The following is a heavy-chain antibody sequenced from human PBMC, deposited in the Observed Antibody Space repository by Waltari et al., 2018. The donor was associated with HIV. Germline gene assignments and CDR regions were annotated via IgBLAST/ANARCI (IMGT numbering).Heavy chain of an antibody. D-gene: IGHD1-1*01. CDR1: GFTFSSYW. CDR3: AREKGTSY. Sequence: EVQLVETGGGLVQPGGSLRLSCAASGFTFSSYWMTWVRQAPGKGREWVAKIKQDGSETYDVDSVKGRFTSSRDNAKNSLYLQMNSLRAEDTAVYYCAREKGTSYWGQGTLVSVSS. CDR2: IKQDGSET. V-gene: IGHV3-7*01. J-gene: IGHJ4*02.